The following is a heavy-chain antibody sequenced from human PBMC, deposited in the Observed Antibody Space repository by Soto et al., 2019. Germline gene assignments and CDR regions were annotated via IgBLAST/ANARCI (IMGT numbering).Heavy chain of an antibody. CDR2: IYHSGTT. J-gene: IGHJ4*02. Sequence: QLQLQESGSGLVKPSQTLSLTCAVSGGSISGGAYSWSWIRQPPGKGLEWIWYIYHSGTTYYHPSLRSRVAISVDTSKSQFSLKLSSVTAADTAIYYCARALYYFDSWGQGTLVTVSA. CDR3: ARALYYFDS. V-gene: IGHV4-30-2*01. CDR1: GGSISGGAYS.